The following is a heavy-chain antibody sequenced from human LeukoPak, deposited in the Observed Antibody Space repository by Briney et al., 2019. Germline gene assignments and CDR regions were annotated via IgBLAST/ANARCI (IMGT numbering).Heavy chain of an antibody. Sequence: GGSLRLSCAASGLTVSSNYMSWVRQAPGKGLEWVSIIYSGGSTYFADSVKGRFIISRDNSKNTLYLQMNSLRAEDTAVYYCAKNWGGPGYWGQGTLVTVSS. CDR3: AKNWGGPGY. CDR1: GLTVSSNY. CDR2: IYSGGST. D-gene: IGHD7-27*01. V-gene: IGHV3-53*01. J-gene: IGHJ4*02.